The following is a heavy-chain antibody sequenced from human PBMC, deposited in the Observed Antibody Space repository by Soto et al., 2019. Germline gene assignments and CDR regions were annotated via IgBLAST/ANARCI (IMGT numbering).Heavy chain of an antibody. CDR2: ISSSSSTI. V-gene: IGHV3-48*02. CDR3: ARSDYGDQYYFDY. CDR1: GFTFSSYS. J-gene: IGHJ4*02. D-gene: IGHD4-17*01. Sequence: VQLVESGGGLVQPGGSLRLSCAASGFTFSSYSMNWVRQAPGKGLEWVSYISSSSSTIYYADSVKGRFTISSDNAKNSLYLQMNSLRDEDTAVYYCARSDYGDQYYFDYWGQGTLVTVSS.